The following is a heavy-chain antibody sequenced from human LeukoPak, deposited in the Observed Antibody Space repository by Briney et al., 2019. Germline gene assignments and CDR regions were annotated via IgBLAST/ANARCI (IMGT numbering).Heavy chain of an antibody. Sequence: GASVKVSCKASGYTFTGYYMHWVRQAPGQGLEWMGRINPNSGGTNYAQKFQGRVTMTRDTSISTAYMELSRLRPDDTAVYYCARDGGAGWSAFDYWGQGTLVTVSS. J-gene: IGHJ4*02. CDR2: INPNSGGT. V-gene: IGHV1-2*06. CDR1: GYTFTGYY. D-gene: IGHD6-19*01. CDR3: ARDGGAGWSAFDY.